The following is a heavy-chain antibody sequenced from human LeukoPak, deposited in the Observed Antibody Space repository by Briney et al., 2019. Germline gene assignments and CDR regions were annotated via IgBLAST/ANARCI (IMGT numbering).Heavy chain of an antibody. CDR1: GGTFSSYA. V-gene: IGHV1-69*05. D-gene: IGHD3-3*01. CDR3: ARDGDYDFWSGPHNWFDP. CDR2: IIPIFGTA. J-gene: IGHJ5*02. Sequence: SVKVSCKASGGTFSSYAISWVRQAPGQGLEWMGGIIPIFGTANYAQKFQGRGTITTDESTSTAYMELSSLRSEDTAVYYCARDGDYDFWSGPHNWFDPWGQGTLVTVSS.